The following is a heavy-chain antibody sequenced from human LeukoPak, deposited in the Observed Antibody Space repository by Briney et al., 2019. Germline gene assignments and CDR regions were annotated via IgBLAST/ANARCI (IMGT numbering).Heavy chain of an antibody. Sequence: GGSLRLSCAASGFTFSNAWMSWVRQAPGKGLEWVGRIISKTDGGTTDYAAPVKGRFTISRDDSKNTLYLQMNSLKTEDTAVYYCTTGYDYVWGSYRYDAFDIWGQGTMVTVSS. CDR2: IISKTDGGTT. V-gene: IGHV3-15*01. J-gene: IGHJ3*02. CDR3: TTGYDYVWGSYRYDAFDI. D-gene: IGHD3-16*02. CDR1: GFTFSNAW.